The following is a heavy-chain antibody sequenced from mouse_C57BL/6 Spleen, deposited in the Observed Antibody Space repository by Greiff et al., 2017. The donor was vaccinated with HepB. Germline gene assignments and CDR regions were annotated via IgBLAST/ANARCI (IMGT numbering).Heavy chain of an antibody. CDR2: IYPGDGDT. V-gene: IGHV1-82*01. J-gene: IGHJ3*01. CDR1: GYAFSSSW. D-gene: IGHD2-3*01. CDR3: ARSGYYVAWFAY. Sequence: QVQLQQSGPELVKPGASVKISCKASGYAFSSSWMNWVKQRPGKGLEWIGRIYPGDGDTNYNGKFKGKATLTADKSSSTAYMQLSSLTSEDSAVYFCARSGYYVAWFAYWGQGTLVTVSA.